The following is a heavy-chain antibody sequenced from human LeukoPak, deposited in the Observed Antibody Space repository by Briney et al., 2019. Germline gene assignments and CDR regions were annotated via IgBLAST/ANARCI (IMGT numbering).Heavy chain of an antibody. Sequence: ASVKVSCKASGYTFTGYYIHWVRQPPGQGLEWMGWINPNSGGTNYAQKFQGRVTMTRDTSISTAYIELSRLRSDDTAVYYCSRGSSTSITYYMDVWGKGTTVTVSS. J-gene: IGHJ6*03. CDR1: GYTFTGYY. CDR3: SRGSSTSITYYMDV. D-gene: IGHD2-2*01. CDR2: INPNSGGT. V-gene: IGHV1-2*02.